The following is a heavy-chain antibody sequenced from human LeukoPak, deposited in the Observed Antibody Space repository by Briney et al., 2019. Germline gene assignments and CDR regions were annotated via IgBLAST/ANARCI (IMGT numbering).Heavy chain of an antibody. Sequence: PGGSLRLPCAASGFTFSNYWMHWVRQAPGKGLEWVANIKQDGSEKYYVDSVKGRFTISRDNAKDSLYLQMNSLRAEDTAVYYCARDREGYQLPQMHHYYYMDVWSKGTTVTISS. D-gene: IGHD2-2*01. V-gene: IGHV3-7*01. J-gene: IGHJ6*03. CDR1: GFTFSNYW. CDR2: IKQDGSEK. CDR3: ARDREGYQLPQMHHYYYMDV.